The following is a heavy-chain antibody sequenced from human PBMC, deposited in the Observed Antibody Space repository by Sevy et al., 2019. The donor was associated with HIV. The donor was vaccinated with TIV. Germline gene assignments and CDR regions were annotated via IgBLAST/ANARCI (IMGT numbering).Heavy chain of an antibody. CDR2: IDTDGSDT. Sequence: GGSLRLSCVASGFIFSTDWMHWVRQAPGKGLVWVSRIDTDGSDTSYADSVKSRFTTSRDNAKNTLYLQMNSLRAEDKAVYYCVRDRPGPKHYMDVWGKGTTVTVSS. J-gene: IGHJ6*03. CDR1: GFIFSTDW. CDR3: VRDRPGPKHYMDV. V-gene: IGHV3-74*01.